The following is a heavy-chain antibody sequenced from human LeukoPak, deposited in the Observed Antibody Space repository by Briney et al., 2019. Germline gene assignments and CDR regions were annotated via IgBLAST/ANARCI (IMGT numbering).Heavy chain of an antibody. J-gene: IGHJ4*02. CDR1: GGSFSGYY. V-gene: IGHV4-34*01. CDR2: INHSGST. Sequence: SETLSLTCAVYGGSFSGYYWSWIRQPPGKGLEWIGEINHSGSTNYNPSLKSRVTISVDTSKNQFSLKLSSVTAADTAVYYCARASREDYDYVWGSYRYDYWGQGTLVTVSS. D-gene: IGHD3-16*02. CDR3: ARASREDYDYVWGSYRYDY.